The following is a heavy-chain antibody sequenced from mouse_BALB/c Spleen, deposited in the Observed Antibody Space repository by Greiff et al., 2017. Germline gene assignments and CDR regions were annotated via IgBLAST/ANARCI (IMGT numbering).Heavy chain of an antibody. CDR1: GYSITSDYA. D-gene: IGHD1-1*01. V-gene: IGHV3-2*02. CDR3: ARTHYYGSYYFDY. Sequence: EVQGVESGPGLVKPSQSLSLTCTVTGYSITSDYAWNWIRQFPGNKLEWMGYISYSGSTSYNPSLKSRISITRDTSKNQFFLQLNSVTTEDTATYYCARTHYYGSYYFDYWGQGTTLTVSS. CDR2: ISYSGST. J-gene: IGHJ2*01.